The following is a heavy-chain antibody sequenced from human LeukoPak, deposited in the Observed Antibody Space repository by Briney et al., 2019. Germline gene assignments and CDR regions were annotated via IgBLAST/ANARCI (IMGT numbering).Heavy chain of an antibody. V-gene: IGHV1-2*02. J-gene: IGHJ4*02. Sequence: ASVKVSCKASGYTFTGYYMHWVRQAPGQGLEWMGWINPNSGGTNYAQKFQGRVTMTRDTSISTAYMELSRLRSDDTAVYYCARVEYDFWSGYSSDYWGQGTLVTVSS. CDR2: INPNSGGT. CDR3: ARVEYDFWSGYSSDY. CDR1: GYTFTGYY. D-gene: IGHD3-3*01.